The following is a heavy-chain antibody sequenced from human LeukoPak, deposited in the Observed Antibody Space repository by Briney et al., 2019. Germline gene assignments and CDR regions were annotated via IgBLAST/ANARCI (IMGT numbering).Heavy chain of an antibody. Sequence: GGSLRLSCAASGFTFSNYWMTWVRQAPGKGLEWVANIKEGGSEKYYVDSVKGRFTISIDNAKNSAFLQMNSLRAEDTAVYYCARVDSAEKRDFDYWGQGTLVTVSS. D-gene: IGHD3-22*01. CDR2: IKEGGSEK. V-gene: IGHV3-7*01. CDR3: ARVDSAEKRDFDY. CDR1: GFTFSNYW. J-gene: IGHJ4*02.